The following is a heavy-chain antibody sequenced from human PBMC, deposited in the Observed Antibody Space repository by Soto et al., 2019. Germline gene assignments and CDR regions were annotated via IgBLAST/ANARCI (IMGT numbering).Heavy chain of an antibody. CDR2: ITSTSTYI. V-gene: IGHV3-21*02. Sequence: EVQLLESGGGLVQPGGSLRLSCAASGFTFSTFAMNWVRQAPGKGLEWVASITSTSTYIYYTDSLKGRFTISRDNAKNSLYLQMNSLGPGDTAVYYCARDGARDRGDKGFDYWGQGTVVTVSS. CDR1: GFTFSTFA. D-gene: IGHD2-21*02. CDR3: ARDGARDRGDKGFDY. J-gene: IGHJ4*02.